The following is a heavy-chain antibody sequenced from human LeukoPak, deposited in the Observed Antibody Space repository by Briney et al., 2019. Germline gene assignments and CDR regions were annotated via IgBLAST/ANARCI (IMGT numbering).Heavy chain of an antibody. V-gene: IGHV3-74*01. Sequence: PGGSLRLSCAASGFTFSNYWMHGVRQAPGKGLVWVSRISSDGSTTSYAGSVKGRFTTSRDNAKNTLYLQMNSLRAEDTAVYYCYTYDYDYGGYRYDSDGWGQGTMVTVSS. D-gene: IGHD3-16*02. CDR2: ISSDGSTT. CDR1: GFTFSNYW. CDR3: YTYDYDYGGYRYDSDG. J-gene: IGHJ3*01.